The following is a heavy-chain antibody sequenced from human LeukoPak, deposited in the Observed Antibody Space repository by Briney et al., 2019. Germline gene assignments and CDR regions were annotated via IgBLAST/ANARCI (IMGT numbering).Heavy chain of an antibody. V-gene: IGHV4-39*01. Sequence: SETLSLTCTVSGGSISSSTYYWGWIRQPPGKGLEWLASIYYNGSTYYNPSLKSRVRISVDTSKNQFSLELSSVTAADTAVYFCAKQSPYYYDSSGYYVWYFDLWGRGTLVTVSS. D-gene: IGHD3-22*01. CDR1: GGSISSSTYY. J-gene: IGHJ2*01. CDR3: AKQSPYYYDSSGYYVWYFDL. CDR2: IYYNGST.